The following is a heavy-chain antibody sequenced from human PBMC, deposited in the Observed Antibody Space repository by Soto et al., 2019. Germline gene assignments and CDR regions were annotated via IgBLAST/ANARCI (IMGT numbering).Heavy chain of an antibody. J-gene: IGHJ4*02. CDR3: ARSRRDFRTPQCYSDFYC. D-gene: IGHD2-15*01. CDR1: GYTFTDYG. CDR2: IVPNNGNT. Sequence: QVQVVQSGSEVKKPGASVKVSCKASGYTFTDYGIHWVRQAPGQGFEWMGWIVPNNGNTNYAQKVQGRVTMTTDTSTSTAYMEQRSLTAEDTAVYYCARSRRDFRTPQCYSDFYCCGQGTLVTVSS. V-gene: IGHV1-18*01.